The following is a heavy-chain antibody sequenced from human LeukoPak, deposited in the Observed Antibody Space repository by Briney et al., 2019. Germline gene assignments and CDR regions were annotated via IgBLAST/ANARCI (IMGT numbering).Heavy chain of an antibody. Sequence: GGSLRLSCAASGLTFSSNGMHWVRQAPGKGLDWVAFIRYDESNEYYADSVKGRFTISRDISKDTVYLQMNSLIAEDTAVYYCAISRGRWEILDYWGQGTLVTVSS. CDR2: IRYDESNE. V-gene: IGHV3-30*02. CDR3: AISRGRWEILDY. J-gene: IGHJ4*02. CDR1: GLTFSSNG. D-gene: IGHD3-10*01.